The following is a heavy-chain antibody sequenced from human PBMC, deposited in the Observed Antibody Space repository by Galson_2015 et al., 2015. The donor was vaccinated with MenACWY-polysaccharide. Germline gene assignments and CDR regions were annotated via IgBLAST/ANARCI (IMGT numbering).Heavy chain of an antibody. CDR1: GGSISSYY. J-gene: IGHJ4*02. CDR2: IYYSGST. Sequence: ETLSLTCTVSGGSISSYYWSWIRHPPGEGLEWIGYIYYSGSTNYNPSLKSRVTISVDTSKNQFSLKLSSVTAADTAVYYCARVRRLYGQIALWGQGTLVTVSS. V-gene: IGHV4-59*01. D-gene: IGHD4-17*01. CDR3: ARVRRLYGQIAL.